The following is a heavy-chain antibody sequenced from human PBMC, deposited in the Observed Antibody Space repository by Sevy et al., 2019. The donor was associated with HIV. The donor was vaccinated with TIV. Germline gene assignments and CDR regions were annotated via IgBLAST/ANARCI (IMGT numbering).Heavy chain of an antibody. J-gene: IGHJ6*02. Sequence: SETLSLTCTVSGGSISSGGYYWSWIRQHPGKGLEWIGYIYYSGSTYYNPSLKSRVTISVDTSKNQFSLKLSSVAAAETAVYYWARVSHCSSTSCYNWGGGYYYYGMDVWGQGTTVTVSS. CDR1: GGSISSGGYY. D-gene: IGHD2-2*02. CDR2: IYYSGST. V-gene: IGHV4-31*03. CDR3: ARVSHCSSTSCYNWGGGYYYYGMDV.